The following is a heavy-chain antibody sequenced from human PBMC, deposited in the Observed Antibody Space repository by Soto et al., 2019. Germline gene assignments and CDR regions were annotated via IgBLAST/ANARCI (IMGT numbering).Heavy chain of an antibody. CDR1: GYNFILYY. D-gene: IGHD1-1*01. CDR3: ARAEELGTIRFDH. V-gene: IGHV1-46*01. J-gene: IGHJ4*02. Sequence: QVQLVQSGAVVKRPGASVKVSCKTSGYNFILYYVHWVRQAPGQGLEWMGIINPSAGNTIYAQKFQDRVTMTRDTSTGTVDMELSSLRSDDTAIYYCARAEELGTIRFDHWGQGTLVAVSS. CDR2: INPSAGNT.